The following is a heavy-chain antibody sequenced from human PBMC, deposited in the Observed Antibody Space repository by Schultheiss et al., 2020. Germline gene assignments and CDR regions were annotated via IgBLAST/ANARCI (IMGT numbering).Heavy chain of an antibody. CDR1: GGSFSGYY. CDR3: ARTKLYDGDINWFDP. D-gene: IGHD4-17*01. V-gene: IGHV4-34*01. CDR2: INHSGYT. J-gene: IGHJ5*02. Sequence: SETLSLTCAVYGGSFSGYYWSWIRQPPGKGLEWIGEINHSGYTNYNPSLKSRVTISIDTSKNQFSLKLTSVTAADTAVYYCARTKLYDGDINWFDPWGQGTLVTVSS.